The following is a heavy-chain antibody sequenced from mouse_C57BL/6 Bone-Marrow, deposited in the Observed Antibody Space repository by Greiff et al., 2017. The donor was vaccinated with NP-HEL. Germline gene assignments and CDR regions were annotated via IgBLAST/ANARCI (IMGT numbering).Heavy chain of an antibody. V-gene: IGHV1-66*01. CDR2: IYPGSGNT. Sequence: VKLMESGPELVKPGASVKISCKASGYSFTSYYIHWVKQRPGQGLEWIGWIYPGSGNTKYNEKFKGKATLTADTSSSTAYMQLSSLTSEDSAVYYCAIITTVEDYWGQGTTLTVSS. CDR3: AIITTVEDY. D-gene: IGHD1-1*01. CDR1: GYSFTSYY. J-gene: IGHJ2*01.